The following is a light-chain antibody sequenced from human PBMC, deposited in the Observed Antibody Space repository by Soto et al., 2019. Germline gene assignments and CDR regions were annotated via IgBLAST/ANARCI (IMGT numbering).Light chain of an antibody. CDR3: LQHNTYSYT. Sequence: DIQMTQSPSSLSASVGDRVTITCRSSQGISDDSGWYQQKPGKAPKRLIYAASTLESGLPSRFSGSASGTDVTLTNSSLQPEDFATCCCLQHNTYSYTFGQGNKLQLK. CDR2: AAS. V-gene: IGKV1-17*01. J-gene: IGKJ2*01. CDR1: QGISDD.